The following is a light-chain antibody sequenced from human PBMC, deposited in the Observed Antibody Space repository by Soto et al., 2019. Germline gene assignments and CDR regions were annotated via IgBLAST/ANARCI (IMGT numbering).Light chain of an antibody. Sequence: EIVMTQSPATLSVSPGERATLSCRASQSVSSNLAWYQQKPGQAPRLLIYDASTRATGTPARFSGSGSGTEFTLTISSLQSEDFAVYYCQQFNSWPLTFGGGTKVEIK. CDR2: DAS. V-gene: IGKV3-15*01. CDR3: QQFNSWPLT. CDR1: QSVSSN. J-gene: IGKJ4*01.